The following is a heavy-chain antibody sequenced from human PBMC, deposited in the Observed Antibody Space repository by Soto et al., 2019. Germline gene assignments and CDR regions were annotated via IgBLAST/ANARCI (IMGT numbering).Heavy chain of an antibody. CDR1: GFTFSSYA. J-gene: IGHJ6*03. Sequence: GGSLRLSCAASGFTFSSYAMSWVRQAPGKGLEWVANIKQDGSEKYYVDSVKGRFTTSRDNAKNSLYLQMNSLRAEDTAVYYCARGGAGLYDFWSGYITSYYYYYMDVWCKGTTVTVSS. CDR2: IKQDGSEK. D-gene: IGHD3-3*01. CDR3: ARGGAGLYDFWSGYITSYYYYYMDV. V-gene: IGHV3-7*01.